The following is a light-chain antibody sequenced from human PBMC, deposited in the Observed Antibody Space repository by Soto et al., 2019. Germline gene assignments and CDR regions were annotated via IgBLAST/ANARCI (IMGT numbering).Light chain of an antibody. CDR1: QSVDTY. J-gene: IGKJ4*01. V-gene: IGKV3D-11*02. CDR2: DVS. Sequence: EIILTQSPDTLSLSPGERATLSCRASQSVDTYLAWYQQKSGRAPRLLIYDVSKRATGIPPRFSGSGAGTDFTLTISSLEPEDSATYYCQQRRSSLTFGGGTKVDIK. CDR3: QQRRSSLT.